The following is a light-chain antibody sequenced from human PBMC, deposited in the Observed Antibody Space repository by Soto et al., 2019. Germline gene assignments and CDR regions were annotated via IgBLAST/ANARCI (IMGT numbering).Light chain of an antibody. Sequence: EIVVTQSPATLSVSPGERATLSCRASQSVSSNLAWYQQKPGQAPRLLIYGASTRATGIPARFSGSGSGTGFTLTISSLQPDDFATYYCQHYNSYSEAFGQGTKVDIK. J-gene: IGKJ1*01. CDR2: GAS. CDR1: QSVSSN. V-gene: IGKV3-15*01. CDR3: QHYNSYSEA.